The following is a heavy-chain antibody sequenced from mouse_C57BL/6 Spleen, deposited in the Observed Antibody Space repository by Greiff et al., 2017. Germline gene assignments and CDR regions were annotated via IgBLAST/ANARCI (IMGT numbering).Heavy chain of an antibody. D-gene: IGHD2-5*01. V-gene: IGHV1-69*01. CDR3: ARGRSNYRYAMDY. CDR1: GYTFTSYW. J-gene: IGHJ4*01. CDR2: IDPSDSYT. Sequence: QVQLQQSGAELVMPGASVKLSCKASGYTFTSYWMHWVKQRPGQGLEWIGEIDPSDSYTNYNQKFKGKSTLTVDKSSSTAYMQLSSLTSEDSAVYYCARGRSNYRYAMDYWGQGTSVTVSS.